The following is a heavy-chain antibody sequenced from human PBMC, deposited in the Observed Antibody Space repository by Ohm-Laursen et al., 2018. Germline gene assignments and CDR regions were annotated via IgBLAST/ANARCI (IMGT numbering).Heavy chain of an antibody. D-gene: IGHD4/OR15-4a*01. CDR1: GFTFSSYD. J-gene: IGHJ4*02. CDR2: IRFDGNNR. Sequence: SLRLSCTASGFTFSSYDMHWVRQAPGKGLEWVAAIRFDGNNRYYVDSVKGRFTISRDSSKNTLYLQMNSLRPEDTAVYYCARRGLSYGGSDYWGQGTLVTVSS. CDR3: ARRGLSYGGSDY. V-gene: IGHV3-33*03.